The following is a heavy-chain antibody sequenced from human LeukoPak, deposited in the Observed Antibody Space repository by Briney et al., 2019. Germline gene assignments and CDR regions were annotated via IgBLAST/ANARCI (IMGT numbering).Heavy chain of an antibody. CDR3: ARDHWFDP. V-gene: IGHV1-69*13. Sequence: GASVKVSCKASGYTFTSYAMNWVRQAPGQGLEWMGGIIPIFGTANYAQKFQGRVTITADESTSTAYMELSSLRSEDTAVYYCARDHWFDPWGQGTLVTVSS. CDR1: GYTFTSYA. J-gene: IGHJ5*02. CDR2: IIPIFGTA.